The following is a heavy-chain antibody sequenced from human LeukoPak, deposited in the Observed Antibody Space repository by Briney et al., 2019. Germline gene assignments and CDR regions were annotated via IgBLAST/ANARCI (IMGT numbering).Heavy chain of an antibody. D-gene: IGHD3-9*01. J-gene: IGHJ4*02. CDR1: GFTFSSYA. V-gene: IGHV3-21*01. CDR2: ISSSSSHI. CDR3: ARDNDLLRYFDWPLDY. Sequence: GGSLRLSCAASGFTFSSYAMSWVRQAPGKGLEWVSSISSSSSHIYYADSVKGRFTISRDNAKNSLYLQMNSLRAEDTAVYYCARDNDLLRYFDWPLDYWGQGTLVTVSS.